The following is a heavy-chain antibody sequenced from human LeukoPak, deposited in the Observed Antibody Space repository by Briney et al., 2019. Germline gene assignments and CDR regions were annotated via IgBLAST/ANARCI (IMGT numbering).Heavy chain of an antibody. J-gene: IGHJ4*02. CDR1: EFTFSSHQ. V-gene: IGHV3-48*03. CDR3: VRRGSIPYGAPLDY. CDR2: ISRGGGSI. D-gene: IGHD2-21*01. Sequence: GGSLRLSCVASEFTFSSHQMMWVRQAPGKGLEWISYISRGGGSIYYADSVKGRFTISRDDAKNSLYLQMNTLRAEDTGIYYCVRRGSIPYGAPLDYWGQGILVTVSS.